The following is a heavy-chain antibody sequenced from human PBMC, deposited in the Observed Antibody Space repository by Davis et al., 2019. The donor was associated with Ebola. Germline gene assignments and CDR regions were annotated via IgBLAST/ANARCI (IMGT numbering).Heavy chain of an antibody. CDR2: IGSSSSYI. Sequence: PGGSLSLSCAASGFTFSSYSMNWVRQAPGKRLEWVSSIGSSSSYIYYADSVKGRFTISSDNAKKSLYLHMNSLRAEDTAVYYCARDKFYYDSSGYGYYYGMDVWGQGTTVTVSS. CDR1: GFTFSSYS. V-gene: IGHV3-21*01. CDR3: ARDKFYYDSSGYGYYYGMDV. D-gene: IGHD3-22*01. J-gene: IGHJ6*02.